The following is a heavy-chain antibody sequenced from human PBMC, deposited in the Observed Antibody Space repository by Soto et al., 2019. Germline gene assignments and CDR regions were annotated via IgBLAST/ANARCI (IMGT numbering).Heavy chain of an antibody. D-gene: IGHD5-12*01. V-gene: IGHV4-34*01. CDR1: GGSFSGYY. CDR3: ARGSLSGRDGYNLPLYYFDY. CDR2: INHSGST. Sequence: SETLSLTCAVYGGSFSGYYWSWIRQPPGKGLEWIGEINHSGSTNYNPSLKSRVTISVDTSKNQFSLKLSSVTAADTAVYYCARGSLSGRDGYNLPLYYFDYWGQGTLVTVSS. J-gene: IGHJ4*02.